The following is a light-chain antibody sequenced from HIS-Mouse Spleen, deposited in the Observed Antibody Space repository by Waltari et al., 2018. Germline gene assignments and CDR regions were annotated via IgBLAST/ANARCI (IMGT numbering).Light chain of an antibody. Sequence: QSALTQPRSVSGSPGQSVTISCTGTSSDVGGYNYVPWYQQPPGKAPNLMIYDVSKRPSGVPDRFSGSKSGNTASLTISGLQAEDEADYYCCSYAGSYDWVFGGGTKLTVL. J-gene: IGLJ3*02. CDR2: DVS. CDR1: SSDVGGYNY. CDR3: CSYAGSYDWV. V-gene: IGLV2-11*01.